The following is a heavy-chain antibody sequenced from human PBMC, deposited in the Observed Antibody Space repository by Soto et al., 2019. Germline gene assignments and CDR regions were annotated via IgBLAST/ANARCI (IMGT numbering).Heavy chain of an antibody. V-gene: IGHV4-34*01. J-gene: IGHJ4*02. CDR2: INHSGST. CDR3: GREDTAMVTDY. D-gene: IGHD5-18*01. Sequence: PSETLSLTCAVYGGSFSGYYWSWIRQPPGKGLEWIGEINHSGSTNYNPSLKSRVTISVDTSKNQFSLKLGLVTAADTAVYYAGREDTAMVTDYWGQGTLVTVSS. CDR1: GGSFSGYY.